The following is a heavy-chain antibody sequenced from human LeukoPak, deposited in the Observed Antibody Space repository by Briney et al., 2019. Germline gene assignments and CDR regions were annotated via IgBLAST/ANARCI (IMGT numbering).Heavy chain of an antibody. Sequence: GGSLRLSCAASGFTFSSYAMSWVRQAPGKGLEWVSAISGSGGSTYYADSVKGRFTISRDNSKNTLYLQMNSLRAEDTAVYYCARGTAAAGSHYYYYMDVWGKGTTVTVSS. CDR1: GFTFSSYA. J-gene: IGHJ6*03. CDR2: ISGSGGST. D-gene: IGHD6-13*01. CDR3: ARGTAAAGSHYYYYMDV. V-gene: IGHV3-23*01.